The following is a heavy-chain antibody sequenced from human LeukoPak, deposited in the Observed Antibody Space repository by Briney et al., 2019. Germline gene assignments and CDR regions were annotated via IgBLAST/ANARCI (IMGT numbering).Heavy chain of an antibody. J-gene: IGHJ4*02. CDR3: AKDRSSGWPGRAGVLDY. CDR2: ISGSGGTT. Sequence: PGGSLRLSCAASGFTFSSYAMSWVRQAPGKGLEWVSAISGSGGTTYYADSVKGRFTISRDNSKNTLYLQMNSLRAEDTAVYYCAKDRSSGWPGRAGVLDYWGQGTVVTVFS. D-gene: IGHD6-19*01. CDR1: GFTFSSYA. V-gene: IGHV3-23*01.